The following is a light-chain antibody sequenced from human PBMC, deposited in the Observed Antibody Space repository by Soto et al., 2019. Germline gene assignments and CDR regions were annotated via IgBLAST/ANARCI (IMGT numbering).Light chain of an antibody. Sequence: EIVLTQSPGTLSLSPGESATLSCRASQSVSSGYLAWYQQKPGQAPRLLIYGASSRATGIPDRFSGSGSGTDFTLTISRLEPEDFAVYYSQQYGSSSLTFGGGTKVEIK. J-gene: IGKJ4*01. CDR3: QQYGSSSLT. CDR2: GAS. V-gene: IGKV3-20*01. CDR1: QSVSSGY.